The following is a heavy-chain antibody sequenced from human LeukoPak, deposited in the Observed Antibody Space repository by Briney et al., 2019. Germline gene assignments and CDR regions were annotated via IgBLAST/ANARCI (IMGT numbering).Heavy chain of an antibody. CDR2: IYHSGST. V-gene: IGHV4-38-2*02. CDR3: ARDLAQIWGPWFGELKDAFDI. J-gene: IGHJ3*02. CDR1: GYSISSGYY. Sequence: SETLSLTGTVSGYSISSGYYWGWIRQPPGKGLEWIGSIYHSGSTYYNPSLKSRVTISVDTSKNQFSLKLSSVTAADTAVYYCARDLAQIWGPWFGELKDAFDIWGQGTMVTVSS. D-gene: IGHD3-10*01.